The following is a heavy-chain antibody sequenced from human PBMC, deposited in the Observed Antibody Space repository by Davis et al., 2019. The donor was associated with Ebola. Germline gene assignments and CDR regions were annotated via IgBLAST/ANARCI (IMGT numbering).Heavy chain of an antibody. CDR1: GFTFSSYW. J-gene: IGHJ4*02. CDR3: ARETTVTTYGGLGY. CDR2: INSDGSST. D-gene: IGHD4-17*01. V-gene: IGHV3-74*01. Sequence: PGGSLRLSCAASGFTFSSYWMHWVRHAPGKGLVWVSRINSDGSSTSYADSVKGRFTISRDNSKNTLYLQMNSLRAEDTAVYYCARETTVTTYGGLGYWGQGTLATVSS.